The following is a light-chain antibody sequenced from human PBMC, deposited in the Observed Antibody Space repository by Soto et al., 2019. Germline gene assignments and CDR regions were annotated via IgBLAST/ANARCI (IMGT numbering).Light chain of an antibody. CDR3: QQTYTSPLYT. CDR1: QSITNY. CDR2: AAS. Sequence: DIQMTQSPSSLSASVGDRVTITCRTSQSITNYLNWYQQKPGKAPKLLIYAASTFQSGVPSRFSGSGSGTDFTLTISSLQPGDFASYDCQQTYTSPLYTFGQGTKLEIK. V-gene: IGKV1-39*01. J-gene: IGKJ2*01.